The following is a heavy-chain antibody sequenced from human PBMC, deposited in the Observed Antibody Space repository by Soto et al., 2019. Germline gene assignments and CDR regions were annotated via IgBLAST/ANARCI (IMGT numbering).Heavy chain of an antibody. V-gene: IGHV3-30-3*01. Sequence: GGSLRLSCAAPGFTFSSYAIHWVRQGPGKVLEWVAVISYDGSDKYYADSVKGRFTISRDNSKNTLYLQMNSLRAEDTAVYYCARYIVVVTATYAFDIWGQGTMVTVSS. CDR1: GFTFSSYA. D-gene: IGHD2-21*02. CDR2: ISYDGSDK. CDR3: ARYIVVVTATYAFDI. J-gene: IGHJ3*02.